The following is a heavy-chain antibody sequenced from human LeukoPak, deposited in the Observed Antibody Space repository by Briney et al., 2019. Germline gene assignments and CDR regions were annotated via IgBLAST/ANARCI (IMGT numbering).Heavy chain of an antibody. CDR2: IYSGGST. Sequence: PGGSLRLSCAASGFTVSSNYMSWVRQAPGKGLEWVSVIYSGGSTYYADSVKGRFTISRDNSKNTLYLQMNSLRAEDTAVYYCARVGLGGSSGWPYYFDYWGQGTLVTVSS. V-gene: IGHV3-66*01. CDR3: ARVGLGGSSGWPYYFDY. CDR1: GFTVSSNY. J-gene: IGHJ4*02. D-gene: IGHD6-19*01.